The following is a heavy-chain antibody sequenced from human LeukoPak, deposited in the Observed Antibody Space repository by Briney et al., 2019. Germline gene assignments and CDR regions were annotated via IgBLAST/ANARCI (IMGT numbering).Heavy chain of an antibody. CDR3: ANSCPAVGDCYPYYYSGRDV. V-gene: IGHV4-59*08. CDR2: IYYDGRT. J-gene: IGHJ6*02. Sequence: PSQTLSLTCTVSGAYISNYYWSWFRQPPGKGLEWIGYIYYDGRTNYHPSLKSRVTVSLDASKNQFSLKLSSVTAADTAVYYCANSCPAVGDCYPYYYSGRDVWGQGTTVTVSS. CDR1: GAYISNYY. D-gene: IGHD2-21*02.